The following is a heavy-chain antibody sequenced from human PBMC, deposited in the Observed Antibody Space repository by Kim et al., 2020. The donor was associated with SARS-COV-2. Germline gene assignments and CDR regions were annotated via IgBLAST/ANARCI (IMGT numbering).Heavy chain of an antibody. CDR2: INAGNGNT. CDR1: GYTFTSYA. Sequence: ASVKVSCKDSGYTFTSYAMHWVRQAPGQRLEWMGWINAGNGNTKYSQKFQGRVTITRDTSASTAYMELSSLRSEDTAVYYCARDPSIAAAEGDYWGQGTLVTVSS. CDR3: ARDPSIAAAEGDY. J-gene: IGHJ4*02. D-gene: IGHD6-13*01. V-gene: IGHV1-3*01.